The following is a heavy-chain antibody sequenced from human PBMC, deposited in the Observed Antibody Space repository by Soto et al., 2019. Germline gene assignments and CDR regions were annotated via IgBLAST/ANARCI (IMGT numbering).Heavy chain of an antibody. Sequence: EVQLVESGGGLVKPGGSLRLSCAASGFTFSSYSMNWVRQAPGKGLEWVSSISSSSSYIYYADSVKGRFTISRDKAKNSLYLQTNSLRAEDTAVYCCARGWAIQNPPDYWGQGTLVTVSS. CDR1: GFTFSSYS. CDR3: ARGWAIQNPPDY. CDR2: ISSSSSYI. D-gene: IGHD2-2*01. V-gene: IGHV3-21*01. J-gene: IGHJ4*02.